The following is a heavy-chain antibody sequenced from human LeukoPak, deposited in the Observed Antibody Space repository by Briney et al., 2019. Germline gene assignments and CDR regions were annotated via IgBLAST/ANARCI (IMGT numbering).Heavy chain of an antibody. Sequence: QPGGSLRLSCAASGFTFSSYAMHWVRQAPGKGLEWVAVISYDGSNKYYADSVKGRFTISRDNSKNTMYLQMNSLRAEDTAVYYCAKRIQSAMAMGCWGQGTLVTVSS. CDR2: ISYDGSNK. V-gene: IGHV3-30*04. J-gene: IGHJ4*02. CDR3: AKRIQSAMAMGC. D-gene: IGHD5-18*01. CDR1: GFTFSSYA.